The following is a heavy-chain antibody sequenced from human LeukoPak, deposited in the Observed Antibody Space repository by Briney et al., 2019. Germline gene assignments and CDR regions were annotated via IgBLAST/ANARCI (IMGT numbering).Heavy chain of an antibody. CDR3: ARGVYAFDV. Sequence: GVSLRLSCAASGFTFSSYAMNWVRQAPGTGLEWVTYMNEGGSEIYYLDSVKGRFTISRDNGKNSLYLQMNSLRVEDTAVYYCARGVYAFDVWGQGTMVTVSS. CDR2: MNEGGSEI. J-gene: IGHJ3*01. CDR1: GFTFSSYA. V-gene: IGHV3-7*01. D-gene: IGHD6-6*01.